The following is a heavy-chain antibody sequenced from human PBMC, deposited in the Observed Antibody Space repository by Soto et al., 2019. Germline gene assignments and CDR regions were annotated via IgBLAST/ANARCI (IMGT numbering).Heavy chain of an antibody. CDR1: GYTFTNSY. Sequence: ASVKVSCKASGYTFTNSYIHWVRQAPGQGLEWMGIINPIGGSTTYAQKLQGRVTMTRDTSTSTVYMEMSSLRSEDTAVYYCAGGPDYTWLDPWGQGTLVTVSS. V-gene: IGHV1-46*03. J-gene: IGHJ5*02. CDR2: INPIGGST. CDR3: AGGPDYTWLDP.